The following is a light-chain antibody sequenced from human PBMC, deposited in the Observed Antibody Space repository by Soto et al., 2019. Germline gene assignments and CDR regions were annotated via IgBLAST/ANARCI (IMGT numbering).Light chain of an antibody. V-gene: IGKV3-20*01. Sequence: EHVSSHSPCTLSLSPGQRATLSCRPIRRRSASGIAWCQQKHGQAPKFLINGVSSRATGSPDRCSGSGSGTDFTLTISRLVAEDFAVYHCQQYGSSPLITFGQGTRLEIK. CDR2: GVS. J-gene: IGKJ5*01. CDR1: RRRSASG. CDR3: QQYGSSPLIT.